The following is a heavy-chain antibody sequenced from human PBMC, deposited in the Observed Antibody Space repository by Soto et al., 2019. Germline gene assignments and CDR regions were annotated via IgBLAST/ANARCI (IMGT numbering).Heavy chain of an antibody. CDR2: IKSKINGGTA. V-gene: IGHV3-15*07. J-gene: IGHJ4*02. D-gene: IGHD3-22*01. Sequence: PVCSLRISCAACGFIVSNACINWVRHIPGNWLEWVGRIKSKINGGTADNAAPVQGRFAVSRDDSKDMVFLQMNSLNTEDTGIYYCTTDSYSSITVVRFGYWGQGTVVTDS. CDR1: GFIVSNAC. CDR3: TTDSYSSITVVRFGY.